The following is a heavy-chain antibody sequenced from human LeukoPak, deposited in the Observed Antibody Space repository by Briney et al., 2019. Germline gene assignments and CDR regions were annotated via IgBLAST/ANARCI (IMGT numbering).Heavy chain of an antibody. CDR1: GFIFDDYG. CDR3: ARSSHNNYWYFDY. CDR2: INWNGGGT. D-gene: IGHD1-1*01. V-gene: IGHV3-20*04. J-gene: IGHJ4*02. Sequence: PGGSLRLSCAASGFIFDDYGMSWVRQAPGKGLEWASGINWNGGGTGYADSVKGRFTISRDNAKNSLYLQMNSLRAEDTALYYCARSSHNNYWYFDYWGQGTLVTVS.